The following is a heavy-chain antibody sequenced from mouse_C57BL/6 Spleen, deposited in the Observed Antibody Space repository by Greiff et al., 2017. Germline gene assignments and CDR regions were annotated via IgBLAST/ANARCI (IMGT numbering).Heavy chain of an antibody. J-gene: IGHJ1*03. CDR1: GYSINSGYY. V-gene: IGHV3-6*01. D-gene: IGHD2-4*01. Sequence: ESGPGLVKPSQSLSLTCSVTGYSINSGYYWNWIRQFPGNKLEWMGYISYDGSNNYNPSLKNRISITRDQSKNQFFLKLNSVTTEDTATYYCASYDYDGWYFDVWGTGTTVTVSS. CDR2: ISYDGSN. CDR3: ASYDYDGWYFDV.